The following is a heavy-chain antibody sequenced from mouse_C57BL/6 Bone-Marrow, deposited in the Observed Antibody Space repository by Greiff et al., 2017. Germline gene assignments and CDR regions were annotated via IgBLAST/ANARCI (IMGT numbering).Heavy chain of an antibody. CDR1: GFTFNTYA. D-gene: IGHD2-2*01. J-gene: IGHJ2*01. CDR2: IRSKSSNYAT. CDR3: VRDGGTMVTTGYFDY. V-gene: IGHV10-3*01. Sequence: EVKLVESGGGLVQPKGSLKLSCAASGFTFNTYAMHWVRQAPGKGLEWVARIRSKSSNYATYYADSVKDRFTISRDDSQSMLYLQMNNLKTEDTAMYYCVRDGGTMVTTGYFDYWGQGTTLTVSS.